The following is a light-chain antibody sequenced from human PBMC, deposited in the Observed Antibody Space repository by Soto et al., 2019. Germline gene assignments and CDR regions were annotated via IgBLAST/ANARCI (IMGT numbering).Light chain of an antibody. Sequence: EIVLTQSPGTLSLSPGERATLSCRANQSVTSSYLAWYQQRPGQAPRLLIYGASSRATGIPDRFSGSGSGTDFTLTISRLEPEDFAVYYCQQYGSSPVKFGQGTKVEIK. CDR2: GAS. CDR1: QSVTSSY. V-gene: IGKV3-20*01. CDR3: QQYGSSPVK. J-gene: IGKJ1*01.